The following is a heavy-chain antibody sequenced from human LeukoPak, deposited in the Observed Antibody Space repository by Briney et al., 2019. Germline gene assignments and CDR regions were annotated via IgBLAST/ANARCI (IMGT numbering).Heavy chain of an antibody. J-gene: IGHJ4*02. Sequence: GGSLRLSCAASGFTFSSYAMSWVRQAPGKGLEWVSAISGSGGSTYYTDSVKGRFTISRDNAKNSLYLQMNSLRAEDTAVYYCAKGVYYGSGSYDYWGQGTLVTVSS. D-gene: IGHD3-10*01. V-gene: IGHV3-23*01. CDR3: AKGVYYGSGSYDY. CDR2: ISGSGGST. CDR1: GFTFSSYA.